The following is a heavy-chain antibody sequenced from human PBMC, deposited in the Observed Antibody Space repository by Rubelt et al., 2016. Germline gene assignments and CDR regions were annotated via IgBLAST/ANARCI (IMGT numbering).Heavy chain of an antibody. Sequence: QVQLQESGPGLVKPSETLSLTCTVSGGSISSYYRSWIRQPPGKGLEWIGYIYYSGSTDYNPSIKSRVTISVDTPKNQLSLKLSSVTAADTAVYYCARLLRSDWYFDLCGRGTLVTVSS. CDR1: GGSISSYY. J-gene: IGHJ2*01. CDR2: IYYSGST. V-gene: IGHV4-59*12. CDR3: ARLLRSDWYFDL.